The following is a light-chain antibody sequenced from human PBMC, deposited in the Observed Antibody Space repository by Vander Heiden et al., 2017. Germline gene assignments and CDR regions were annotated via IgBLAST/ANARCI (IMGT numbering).Light chain of an antibody. J-gene: IGLJ3*02. Sequence: SYVLTQPPSVSVAAGKTARITCGGNNIGSKRVHWYQQKQGKAPPLLVYDDSDRPSGIPGRFSGSNSGNTATLTISRVEAGDEADYYCQVWDSSSDHPNWVFGGGTKLTVL. CDR1: NIGSKR. CDR3: QVWDSSSDHPNWV. V-gene: IGLV3-21*03. CDR2: DDS.